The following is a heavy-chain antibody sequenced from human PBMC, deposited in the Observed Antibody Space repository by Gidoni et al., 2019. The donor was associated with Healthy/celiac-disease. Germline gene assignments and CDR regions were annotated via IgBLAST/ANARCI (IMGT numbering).Heavy chain of an antibody. D-gene: IGHD6-19*01. Sequence: QVQLVESGGGVVQPGRSLRLSCAASGFTFSSYAMHWVRQAPGKGLGWVAVISYDGSNKYYADSVKGRFTISRDNSKNTLYLQMNSLRAEDTAVYYCARDRRGYSSGWRNAFDIWGQGTMVTVSS. CDR2: ISYDGSNK. V-gene: IGHV3-30-3*01. CDR3: ARDRRGYSSGWRNAFDI. J-gene: IGHJ3*02. CDR1: GFTFSSYA.